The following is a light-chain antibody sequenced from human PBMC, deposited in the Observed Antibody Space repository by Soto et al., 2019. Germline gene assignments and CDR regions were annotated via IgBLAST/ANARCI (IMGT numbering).Light chain of an antibody. CDR2: GTS. CDR1: LSVSSSY. J-gene: IGKJ1*01. V-gene: IGKV3-20*01. Sequence: EIVLTQSPGTLSLSPGERATLSYRASLSVSSSYLAWYQQKPGQAPRLLIYGTSSRATAIPDRFSGSGSGTDFTLTISRLEPEDFAVYYCQQYGSSSWTFGQGTKVEIK. CDR3: QQYGSSSWT.